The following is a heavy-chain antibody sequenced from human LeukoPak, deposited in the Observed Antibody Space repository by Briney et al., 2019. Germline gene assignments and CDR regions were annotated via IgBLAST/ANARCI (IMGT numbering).Heavy chain of an antibody. J-gene: IGHJ4*02. V-gene: IGHV4-39*01. CDR2: IYYSGST. CDR1: GGSISSSSYY. Sequence: SETLSLTCTVSGGSISSSSYYWGWIRQPPGKGLEWIGRIYYSGSTYYNPSLKSRVTISVDTSKNQFSLKLSSVTAADTAVYYCARHGYCSSTSCPPLVWGQGTLVTVSS. CDR3: ARHGYCSSTSCPPLV. D-gene: IGHD2-2*03.